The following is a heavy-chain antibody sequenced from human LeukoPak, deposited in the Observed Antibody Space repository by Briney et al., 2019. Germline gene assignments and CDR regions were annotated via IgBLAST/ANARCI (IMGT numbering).Heavy chain of an antibody. Sequence: PGGSLRLSCAASGFIFSSYWMIWVRKAPGKGLEWVASTKQDGSEKKYVDSVKGRFTISRDNSKKTLYLQMNSLRPEDTAVYYCAKDFSVYYYDSRVLDYWGQGTLVTVSS. J-gene: IGHJ4*02. CDR2: TKQDGSEK. D-gene: IGHD3-22*01. CDR1: GFIFSSYW. V-gene: IGHV3-7*01. CDR3: AKDFSVYYYDSRVLDY.